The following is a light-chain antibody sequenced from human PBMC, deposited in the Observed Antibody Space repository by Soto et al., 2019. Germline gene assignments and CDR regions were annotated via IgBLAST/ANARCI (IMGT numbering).Light chain of an antibody. V-gene: IGKV1-5*03. CDR1: QSINNW. Sequence: DIHMTQSPSTLSASVGDRVTITCRASQSINNWLAWYQQKPGKAPKLLIYLASRLESGVPSRFSGSGSGTEFTLTISSLQPDDFATYYCQQYSDYWKTFGQGTKVEIK. J-gene: IGKJ1*01. CDR3: QQYSDYWKT. CDR2: LAS.